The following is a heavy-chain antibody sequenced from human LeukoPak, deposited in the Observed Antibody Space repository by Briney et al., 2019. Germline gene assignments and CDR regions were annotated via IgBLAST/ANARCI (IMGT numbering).Heavy chain of an antibody. Sequence: SETLSLTCTVSGGSISSNYWSWIRQPPGKGLEWVGYMYYSGSTNHNPSLKSRVTISVDTSKNQFSLKLSSVTAADTAVYYCARGRGDFWSGYYGTYYFDYWGQGTLVTVSS. CDR3: ARGRGDFWSGYYGTYYFDY. J-gene: IGHJ4*02. D-gene: IGHD3-3*01. V-gene: IGHV4-59*12. CDR1: GGSISSNY. CDR2: MYYSGST.